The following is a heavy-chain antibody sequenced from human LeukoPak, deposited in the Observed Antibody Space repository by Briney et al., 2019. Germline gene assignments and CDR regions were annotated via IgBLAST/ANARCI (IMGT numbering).Heavy chain of an antibody. CDR3: TREYYYGSGSYYNGY. CDR2: IKQDGGER. J-gene: IGHJ4*02. Sequence: GGSLRLSCAASGFTFRSYWMSWVRQAPGRGLEWVANIKQDGGERYYVDSVKGRFTISRDNAKNSLYLQMNSLRAEDTVVYYCTREYYYGSGSYYNGYWGQGTLVTVSS. D-gene: IGHD3-10*01. V-gene: IGHV3-7*04. CDR1: GFTFRSYW.